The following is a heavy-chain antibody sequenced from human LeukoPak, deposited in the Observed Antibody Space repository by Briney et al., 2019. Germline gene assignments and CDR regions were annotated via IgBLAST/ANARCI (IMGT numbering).Heavy chain of an antibody. D-gene: IGHD4-17*01. J-gene: IGHJ4*02. V-gene: IGHV1-46*01. CDR1: GYTFTTYY. Sequence: ASVKVSCKASGYTFTTYYMHWVRQAPGQGLEWMGIINPSGGSTSYAQKFQGRVTMTRDMSTSTVYMELSSLRSEDTAVYYCARVRVDYGDYGDYWGQGTLVTVSS. CDR3: ARVRVDYGDYGDY. CDR2: INPSGGST.